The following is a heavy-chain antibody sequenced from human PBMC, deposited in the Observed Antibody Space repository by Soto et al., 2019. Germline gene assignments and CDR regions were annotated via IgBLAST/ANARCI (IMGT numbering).Heavy chain of an antibody. D-gene: IGHD4-17*01. Sequence: EVQLVESGGGVVQPGGSLKLSCAASGFTFSGSAMQWVRQASGEGLEWLGRIGSRGDSYATAYAASVKDRFTISRDDSKNTAFLQMNNLKTGDTAVYYCSRDDADWLFNWGQGALVTVSS. CDR2: IGSRGDSYAT. CDR1: GFTFSGSA. CDR3: SRDDADWLFN. J-gene: IGHJ4*02. V-gene: IGHV3-73*02.